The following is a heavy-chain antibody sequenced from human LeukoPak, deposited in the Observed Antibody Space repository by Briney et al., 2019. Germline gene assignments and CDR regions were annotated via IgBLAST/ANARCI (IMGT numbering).Heavy chain of an antibody. CDR1: GFTFDISA. J-gene: IGHJ1*01. V-gene: IGHV3-23*01. D-gene: IGHD4/OR15-4a*01. CDR2: ISGSGGST. CDR3: AKDLGAYRLFQN. Sequence: GGSLRLSCAASGFTFDISAMNWVRQAPGKGREWVSAISGSGGSTYYADSVKGRFTISRDNSKNTVYLQINSLRAEDTAVYYCAKDLGAYRLFQNWGQGTLVTVSS.